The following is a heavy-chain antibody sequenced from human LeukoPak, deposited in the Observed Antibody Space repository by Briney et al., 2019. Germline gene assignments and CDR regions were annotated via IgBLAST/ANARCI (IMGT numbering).Heavy chain of an antibody. J-gene: IGHJ1*01. D-gene: IGHD6-13*01. CDR1: GYTFTSYG. Sequence: EASVKVYCKASGYTFTSYGISWVRQAPGQGLEWMGWISAYNGNTNYAQKLQGRVTVTTDTSTSTAYMELRSLRSDDTAVYYCARGAAAGTPVEYFQHWGQGTLVTVSS. CDR3: ARGAAAGTPVEYFQH. V-gene: IGHV1-18*01. CDR2: ISAYNGNT.